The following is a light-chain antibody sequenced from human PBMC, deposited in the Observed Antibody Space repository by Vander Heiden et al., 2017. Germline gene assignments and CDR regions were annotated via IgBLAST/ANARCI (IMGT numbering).Light chain of an antibody. Sequence: EIVMTQSPATLSVSPGERATLSCRASQRVSSNLAWYQQKPGQAPRLLIYGASTSATGIPARFPARGPGTEFTLTISILQSEHFAVYYCQQDNDWAVTFGGSTKPEIK. CDR3: QQDNDWAVT. CDR1: QRVSSN. J-gene: IGKJ4*01. CDR2: GAS. V-gene: IGKV3-15*01.